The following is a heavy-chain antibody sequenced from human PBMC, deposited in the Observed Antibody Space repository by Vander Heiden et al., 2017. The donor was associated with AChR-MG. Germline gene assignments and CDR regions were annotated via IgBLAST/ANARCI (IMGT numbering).Heavy chain of an antibody. J-gene: IGHJ5*02. CDR2: ISWNSGSI. CDR3: AKDIREGGDLGWFDP. Sequence: EVQLVGSGAVLVEPARSLGLTCSTAGITFADYAMHWVRQAPGKGLEWVSGISWNSGSIGYADSVKGRFTISRDNAKNSLYLQMNSLRAEDTALYYCAKDIREGGDLGWFDPWGQLSLVTVSS. D-gene: IGHD3-16*01. CDR1: GITFADYA. V-gene: IGHV3-9*01.